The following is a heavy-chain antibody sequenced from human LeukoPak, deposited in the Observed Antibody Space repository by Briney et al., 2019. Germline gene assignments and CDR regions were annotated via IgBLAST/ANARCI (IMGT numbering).Heavy chain of an antibody. CDR2: ISSSGSDI. J-gene: IGHJ4*02. V-gene: IGHV3-48*03. Sequence: GGSLRLSCAASGFTFSNYEMHWVRQAPGKGLEWVSYISSSGSDIYYADSVKGRFTISRDNAKNSLYLQMNSLRAEDTALYYCAKDSDGSGYYFDYWGQGTLVTVSS. D-gene: IGHD3-22*01. CDR3: AKDSDGSGYYFDY. CDR1: GFTFSNYE.